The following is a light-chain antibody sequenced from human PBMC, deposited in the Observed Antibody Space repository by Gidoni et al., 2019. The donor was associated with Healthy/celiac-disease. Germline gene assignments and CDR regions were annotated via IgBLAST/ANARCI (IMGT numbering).Light chain of an antibody. CDR1: QSVSSY. J-gene: IGKJ2*01. CDR2: DAS. Sequence: DIVLPQSPATLSLSPGERATLACRASQSVSSYLAWYQQKPGQAPRLLIYDASNRATGIPARFRGSGSGTDFTLTISSLEPEDFAVYYCQQRSNWPRTFGQGTKLEIK. V-gene: IGKV3-11*01. CDR3: QQRSNWPRT.